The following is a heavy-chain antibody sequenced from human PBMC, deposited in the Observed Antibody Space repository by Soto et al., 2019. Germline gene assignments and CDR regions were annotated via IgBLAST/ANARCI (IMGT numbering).Heavy chain of an antibody. Sequence: PGGSLRLSCAASGFTFSSYSMNWVRQAPGKGLEWVSSISSSSSYIYYADSVKGRFTISRDNAKNSLYLQVNSLRAEDTAVYYCARGGGYNWNSGPNDYWGQGTLVTVSS. CDR1: GFTFSSYS. J-gene: IGHJ4*02. CDR3: ARGGGYNWNSGPNDY. V-gene: IGHV3-21*01. CDR2: ISSSSSYI. D-gene: IGHD1-7*01.